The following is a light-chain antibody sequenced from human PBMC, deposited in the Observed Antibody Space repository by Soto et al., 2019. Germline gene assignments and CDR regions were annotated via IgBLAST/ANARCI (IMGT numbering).Light chain of an antibody. V-gene: IGKV3-20*01. CDR2: GAS. Sequence: EIVLTQSPGTLSLSPGERATLSCRASQSVSSSYLAWYQQKPGQTPRLLFYGASSRATGIPDRFSGSGSGTDFNLTISRLETEAFAVYYCQPYGSSPFTFGPGTKVDIK. J-gene: IGKJ3*01. CDR3: QPYGSSPFT. CDR1: QSVSSSY.